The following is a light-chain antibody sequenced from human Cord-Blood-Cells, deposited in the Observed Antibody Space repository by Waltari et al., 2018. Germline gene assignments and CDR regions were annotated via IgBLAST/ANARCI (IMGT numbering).Light chain of an antibody. CDR3: QSYDSSNRGV. Sequence: NFMLTQPHSVSESPGKTVTISCTGSSGSIASNYVQWYQQRPGSAPTTVIYGDNQRPAGGPDLFSGSIDSSSYSASLSISGLKTGDEADYYCQSYDSSNRGVFGGGTKLTVL. CDR2: GDN. V-gene: IGLV6-57*02. J-gene: IGLJ2*01. CDR1: SGSIASNY.